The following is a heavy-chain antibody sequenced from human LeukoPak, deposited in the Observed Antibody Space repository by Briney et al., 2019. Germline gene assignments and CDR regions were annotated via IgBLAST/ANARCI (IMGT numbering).Heavy chain of an antibody. CDR3: ARRVFYGDYEYYFDY. CDR2: IKQDGSEK. D-gene: IGHD4-17*01. CDR1: GFTFSSYW. J-gene: IGHJ4*02. Sequence: LPGGSLRLSCAASGFTFSSYWMSWVRQAPGKGLEWVANIKQDGSEKYYVDSVKGRFTISRDNAKNSLYLQMNSLRAEDTAVYYCARRVFYGDYEYYFDYWGQGTLVTVSS. V-gene: IGHV3-7*01.